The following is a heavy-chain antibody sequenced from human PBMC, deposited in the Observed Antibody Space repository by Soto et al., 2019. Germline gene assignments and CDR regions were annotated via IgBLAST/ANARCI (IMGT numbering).Heavy chain of an antibody. Sequence: QVQLVESGGGVVQTGRSLRLSCAASGFTFSSYGMHWVRQAPGKGLEWVAVISYDGSNKYYADSVKGRFTISRDNSKNTLYLQMNSLRAEDTAVYYCARDSSIFGVVMGTYFDYWGQGTLVTVSS. CDR1: GFTFSSYG. D-gene: IGHD3-3*01. CDR3: ARDSSIFGVVMGTYFDY. J-gene: IGHJ4*02. CDR2: ISYDGSNK. V-gene: IGHV3-30*03.